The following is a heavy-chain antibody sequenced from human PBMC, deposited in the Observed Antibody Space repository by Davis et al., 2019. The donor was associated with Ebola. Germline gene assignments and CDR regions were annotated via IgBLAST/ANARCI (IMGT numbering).Heavy chain of an antibody. CDR2: ISAYNGNT. CDR3: ARGGGYCSGGSCYISHGSD. J-gene: IGHJ4*02. Sequence: ASVKVSCKASGYTFTSYGISWVRQAPGQGLEWMGWISAYNGNTNYAQKLQGRVTMTTDTSTSTAYMELSSLRSEDTAVYYWARGGGYCSGGSCYISHGSDWGQGTLVTVSS. V-gene: IGHV1-18*01. D-gene: IGHD2-15*01. CDR1: GYTFTSYG.